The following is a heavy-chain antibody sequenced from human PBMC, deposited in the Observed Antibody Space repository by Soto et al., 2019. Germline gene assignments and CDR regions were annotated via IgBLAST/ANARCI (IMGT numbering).Heavy chain of an antibody. D-gene: IGHD2-15*01. J-gene: IGHJ3*02. Sequence: EVQVLESGGGLVQPGGSLRLSCEGSEFTVSGHAMTWIRQAPGKGPEWVSTITADGGTYYADSVKGRFAMSRDTSENTLYVQMNRPGAEDTAAFYCAPHVSCSGGSCQYDAFAIRGQGTMVTVSS. CDR2: ITADGGT. CDR1: EFTVSGHA. V-gene: IGHV3-23*01. CDR3: APHVSCSGGSCQYDAFAI.